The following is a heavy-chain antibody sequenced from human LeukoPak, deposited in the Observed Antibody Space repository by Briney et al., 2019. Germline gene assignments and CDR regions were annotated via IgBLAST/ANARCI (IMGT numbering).Heavy chain of an antibody. J-gene: IGHJ4*02. D-gene: IGHD3-3*01. CDR1: GFTFSSYA. Sequence: GGSLRLSCAASGFTFSSYAMSWVRQAPGKGLEWVSAISGSGGSTYYADSVKSRFTISRDNSKNTLYLQMNSLRAEDTAVYYCAKDLYYDFWSGYYYYWGQGTLVTVSS. CDR2: ISGSGGST. V-gene: IGHV3-23*01. CDR3: AKDLYYDFWSGYYYY.